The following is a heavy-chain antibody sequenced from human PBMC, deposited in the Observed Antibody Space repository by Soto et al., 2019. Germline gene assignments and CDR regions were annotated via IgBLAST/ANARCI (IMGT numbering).Heavy chain of an antibody. V-gene: IGHV4-39*01. J-gene: IGHJ4*02. CDR3: VSLYQGKRPPDY. CDR2: IYYSGNT. Sequence: QLQLQESGPGLVKPSETLSLTCTVSGDSIRSSSYYWGWIRQPPGKGLEWIGSIYYSGNTYYNPSLKSRVTISGDTSRNLLSLKLTSVPAADTAVYYCVSLYQGKRPPDYWGQGTRVTVSS. CDR1: GDSIRSSSYY. D-gene: IGHD2-2*01.